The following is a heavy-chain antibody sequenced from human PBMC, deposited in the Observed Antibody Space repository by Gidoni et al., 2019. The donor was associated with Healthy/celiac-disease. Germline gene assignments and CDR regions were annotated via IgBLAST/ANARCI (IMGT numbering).Heavy chain of an antibody. D-gene: IGHD3-22*01. CDR1: GFTFSSYG. Sequence: QVQLVESGGGVVQPGRSLRLSCAASGFTFSSYGMHWVRQAPGKGLEWVAVIWYDGSNKYYADSVKGRFTISRDNSKNTLYLQMNSLRAEDTAVYYCARHRNYYDSSGYPTGAFDIWGQGTMVTVSS. CDR2: IWYDGSNK. J-gene: IGHJ3*02. CDR3: ARHRNYYDSSGYPTGAFDI. V-gene: IGHV3-33*01.